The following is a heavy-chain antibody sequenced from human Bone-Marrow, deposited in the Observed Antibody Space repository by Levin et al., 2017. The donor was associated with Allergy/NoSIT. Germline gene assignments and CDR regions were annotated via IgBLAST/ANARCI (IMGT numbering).Heavy chain of an antibody. Sequence: ASVKVSCKASGYTFTSYGISWVRQAPGQGLEWMGWISAYNGNTNYAQKLQGRVTMTTDTSTSTAYMELRSLRSDDTAVYYCARDLRYCISTSCQHTYYYYGMDVWGQGTTVTVSS. J-gene: IGHJ6*02. D-gene: IGHD2-2*01. CDR3: ARDLRYCISTSCQHTYYYYGMDV. CDR2: ISAYNGNT. CDR1: GYTFTSYG. V-gene: IGHV1-18*01.